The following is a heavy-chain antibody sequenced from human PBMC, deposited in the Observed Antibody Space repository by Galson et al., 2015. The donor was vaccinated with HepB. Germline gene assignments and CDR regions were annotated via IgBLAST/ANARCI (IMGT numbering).Heavy chain of an antibody. CDR3: ARPRGYSYGFLDYYYYYMDV. CDR2: ISAYNGNT. D-gene: IGHD5-18*01. J-gene: IGHJ6*03. Sequence: SVKVSCKASGYTFTSYGISWVRQAPGQGLEWMGWISAYNGNTNYAQKLQGRVTMTTDTSTSTAYMELRSLRSDDTAVYYCARPRGYSYGFLDYYYYYMDVWGKGNPGHRLL. V-gene: IGHV1-18*01. CDR1: GYTFTSYG.